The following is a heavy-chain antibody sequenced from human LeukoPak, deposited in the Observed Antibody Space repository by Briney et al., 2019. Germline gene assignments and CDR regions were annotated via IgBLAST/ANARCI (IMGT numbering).Heavy chain of an antibody. CDR2: IYSDGGT. CDR1: GLTVSSNY. CDR3: ARCRDGNNYGSSSYYYGVDV. J-gene: IGHJ6*02. Sequence: GGSLRLSCAASGLTVSSNYMSWVRQAPGKGLEWVSVIYSDGGTYYADSVKDRFTTSRDSSKNTVFLQMNSLRAEDTAVYYCARCRDGNNYGSSSYYYGVDVWGQGTTVTVSS. V-gene: IGHV3-66*01. D-gene: IGHD5-24*01.